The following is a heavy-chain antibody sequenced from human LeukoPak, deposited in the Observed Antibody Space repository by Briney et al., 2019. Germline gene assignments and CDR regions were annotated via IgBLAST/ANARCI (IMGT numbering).Heavy chain of an antibody. CDR3: ARDAWGIDY. Sequence: PSETLSLTCTVSGGSISSYYWSWIRQPPGKGLEWIGYIYYSGSTNYNPSLKSRVTISVDTSKNQFSLKLSSVTAADTAVYYCARDAWGIDYWGQGTLVTVSS. V-gene: IGHV4-59*01. CDR2: IYYSGST. J-gene: IGHJ4*02. CDR1: GGSISSYY. D-gene: IGHD3-16*01.